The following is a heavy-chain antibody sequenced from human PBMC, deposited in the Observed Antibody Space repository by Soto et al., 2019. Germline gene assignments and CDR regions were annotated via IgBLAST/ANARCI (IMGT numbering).Heavy chain of an antibody. J-gene: IGHJ4*02. V-gene: IGHV4-30-2*01. CDR1: GFSISSGGYS. CDR2: IYHSGST. CDR3: ARGPPNTY. D-gene: IGHD2-8*01. Sequence: PSETLSLTCAVSGFSISSGGYSWSWIRQPPGKGLEWIGYIYHSGSTYYNPSLKSRVTISVDRSKNQFSLKLSSVTAADTAVYYCARGPPNTYWGQGTLVTVSS.